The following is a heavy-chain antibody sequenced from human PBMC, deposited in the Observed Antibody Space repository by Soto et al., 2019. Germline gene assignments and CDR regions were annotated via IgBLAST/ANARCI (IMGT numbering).Heavy chain of an antibody. J-gene: IGHJ4*02. D-gene: IGHD3-22*01. CDR3: AKDVANSSGYSYYFDY. CDR1: GFTFSSYG. V-gene: IGHV3-30*18. CDR2: ISYDGSNK. Sequence: VQLLDSGGRLVQPGGSLRLSCAASGFTFSSYGMHWVRQAPGKGLEWVAVISYDGSNKYYADSVKGRFTISRDNSKNTLYLQMNSLRAEDTAVYYCAKDVANSSGYSYYFDYWGQGTLVTVSS.